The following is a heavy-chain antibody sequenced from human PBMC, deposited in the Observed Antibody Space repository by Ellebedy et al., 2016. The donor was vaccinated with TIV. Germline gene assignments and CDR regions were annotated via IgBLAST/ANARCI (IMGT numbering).Heavy chain of an antibody. CDR2: ISTIGGST. V-gene: IGHV3-23*01. Sequence: PGGSLRLSCAAPGSTFTNYAMSWVRQAPGKGLEWVSAISTIGGSTYYADSVKGRFTVSRDNPKNTLYLQMNSLRAEDTAVYYCVRGAGSYHFDYWGQGTLVTV. CDR1: GSTFTNYA. D-gene: IGHD1-26*01. J-gene: IGHJ4*02. CDR3: VRGAGSYHFDY.